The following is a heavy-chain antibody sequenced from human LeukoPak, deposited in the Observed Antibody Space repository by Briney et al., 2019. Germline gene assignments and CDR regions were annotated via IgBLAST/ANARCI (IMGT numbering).Heavy chain of an antibody. D-gene: IGHD1-26*01. CDR3: ARDLSGTYSPLDF. CDR1: GFTFSSYA. V-gene: IGHV3-64*01. J-gene: IGHJ4*02. CDR2: ISSNGGST. Sequence: PGGSLRLSCAASGFTFSSYAMHWVRQAPGKGLEYVSAISSNGGSTYYANSVKGRFTISRGNSKNTLYLQMGSLRAEDMAVYYCARDLSGTYSPLDFWGQGTLVTVSS.